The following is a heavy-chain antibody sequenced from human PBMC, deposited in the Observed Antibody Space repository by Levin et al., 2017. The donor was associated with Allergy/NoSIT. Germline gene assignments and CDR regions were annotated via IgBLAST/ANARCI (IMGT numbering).Heavy chain of an antibody. J-gene: IGHJ4*02. D-gene: IGHD3-10*01. V-gene: IGHV3-33*01. CDR2: IWYDGSKN. Sequence: PGGSLRLSCAASGFTFSNYAIHWVRQAPGKGLEWVAVIWYDGSKNYYAESVKGRFTISRDNSKNTLYLQMNSLRVEDTAVYYCARDLDGSGTAGGYWGQGTLVTVSS. CDR3: ARDLDGSGTAGGY. CDR1: GFTFSNYA.